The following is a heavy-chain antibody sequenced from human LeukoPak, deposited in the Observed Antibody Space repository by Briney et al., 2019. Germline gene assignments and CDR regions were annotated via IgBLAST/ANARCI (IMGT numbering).Heavy chain of an antibody. V-gene: IGHV1-18*01. D-gene: IGHD3-22*01. CDR3: ASYYCDSSGPSDYLHYYGMDV. CDR1: GYTFTSYG. Sequence: ASVKVSCKASGYTFTSYGISWVRQAPGQGLEWMGWISAYNGNTNYAQKLQGRVTMTTDTSTSTAYMELRSLRSDDTAVYYCASYYCDSSGPSDYLHYYGMDVWGQGTTVTVSS. J-gene: IGHJ6*02. CDR2: ISAYNGNT.